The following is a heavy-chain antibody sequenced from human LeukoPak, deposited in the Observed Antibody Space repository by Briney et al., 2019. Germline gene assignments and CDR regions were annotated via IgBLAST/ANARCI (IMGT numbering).Heavy chain of an antibody. J-gene: IGHJ4*02. V-gene: IGHV4-34*01. CDR1: GESFSGYY. CDR2: INHSGSP. CDR3: ARDPEIPLYYFDY. Sequence: PSETLSLTCAVYGESFSGYYWTWIRQPPGKGLEWIGEINHSGSPNYNPSLKSRVTISVDTSKNQFSLKLSSVTAADTAVYYCARDPEIPLYYFDYWGQGTLVTVSS. D-gene: IGHD5-24*01.